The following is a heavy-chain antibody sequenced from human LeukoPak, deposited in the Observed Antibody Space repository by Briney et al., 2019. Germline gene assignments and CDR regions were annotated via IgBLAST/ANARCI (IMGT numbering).Heavy chain of an antibody. Sequence: GGSLRLSCVASGFTFSAFWMHWVRQTPGKGLMWVSRINSDGSTTNYADSVKGRFTISRDDARNTSFLQMNTLRAEDTAVYYCTRGGSGYRYGYDYWGQGTLVTVSS. D-gene: IGHD5-18*01. CDR1: GFTFSAFW. V-gene: IGHV3-74*01. CDR3: TRGGSGYRYGYDY. CDR2: INSDGSTT. J-gene: IGHJ4*02.